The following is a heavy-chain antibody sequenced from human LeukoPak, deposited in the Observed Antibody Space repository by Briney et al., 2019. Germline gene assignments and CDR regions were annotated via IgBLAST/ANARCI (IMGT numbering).Heavy chain of an antibody. J-gene: IGHJ6*02. Sequence: GGSLRLSCAASGFTFSSYGMHWARQAPGKGLEGVAVISYDGSNKYYADSVKGRFTISRDNSKNTLYLQMNSLRAEDTAVYYCAKDNRDGYQFYYYYGMDVWGQGTTVTVSS. V-gene: IGHV3-30*18. D-gene: IGHD5-24*01. CDR2: ISYDGSNK. CDR3: AKDNRDGYQFYYYYGMDV. CDR1: GFTFSSYG.